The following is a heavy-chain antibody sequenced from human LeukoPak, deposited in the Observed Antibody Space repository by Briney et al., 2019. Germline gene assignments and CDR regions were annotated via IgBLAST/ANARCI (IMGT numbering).Heavy chain of an antibody. V-gene: IGHV4-59*01. CDR2: IYYSGST. Sequence: SSETLSLTCTVSVGSISSYYWSWIRQSPGKGLEWIGYIYYSGSTTYNPSLKSRVTISIDTSKNQFSLKLSSVTAADTAVYYCARFTYGGSYYYMDVWGKGTTVTISS. CDR3: ARFTYGGSYYYMDV. D-gene: IGHD4/OR15-4a*01. J-gene: IGHJ6*03. CDR1: VGSISSYY.